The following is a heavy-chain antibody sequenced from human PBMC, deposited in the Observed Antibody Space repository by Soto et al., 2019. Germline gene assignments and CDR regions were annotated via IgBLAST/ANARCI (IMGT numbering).Heavy chain of an antibody. Sequence: SETLSLTCSAFGASVNSYYCCWLRQSPGRGLEWMGHIFNSGTIHYNPSLKSLVTMSVDSSKTQVSLKMNSVTAADTAIYYCGRDLLATASARWYFYYGLDVWGQGTAVTV. CDR3: GRDLLATASARWYFYYGLDV. J-gene: IGHJ6*02. D-gene: IGHD3-3*02. CDR1: GASVNSYY. CDR2: IFNSGTI. V-gene: IGHV4-59*02.